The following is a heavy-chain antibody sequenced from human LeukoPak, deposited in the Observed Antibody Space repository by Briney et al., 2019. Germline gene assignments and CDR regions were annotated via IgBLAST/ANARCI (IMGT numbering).Heavy chain of an antibody. Sequence: GSSVKVSCKASGGTFSSYAISWVRQAPGQGLEWMGGIIPIFGTANYAQKFQGRVTITADESTSTAYMELSSLRSEDTAVYDCAWGMDIVVVVAAIAPAFDIWGQGTMVTVSS. CDR2: IIPIFGTA. CDR3: AWGMDIVVVVAAIAPAFDI. J-gene: IGHJ3*02. CDR1: GGTFSSYA. D-gene: IGHD2-15*01. V-gene: IGHV1-69*01.